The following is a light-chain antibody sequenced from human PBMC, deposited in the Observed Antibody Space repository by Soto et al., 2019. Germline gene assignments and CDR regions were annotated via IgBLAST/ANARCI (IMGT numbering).Light chain of an antibody. CDR2: DAS. CDR3: QQYDNLPGT. V-gene: IGKV1-33*01. Sequence: DIQMTQSPSSLSASVGDRVTITCQASQVISNYLNWYQQKPGKAPKLLIYDASNLETGVPSRFSGSGSGTDFTFTISSLQPEDIATYYCQQYDNLPGTFGPGTKVDIK. CDR1: QVISNY. J-gene: IGKJ3*01.